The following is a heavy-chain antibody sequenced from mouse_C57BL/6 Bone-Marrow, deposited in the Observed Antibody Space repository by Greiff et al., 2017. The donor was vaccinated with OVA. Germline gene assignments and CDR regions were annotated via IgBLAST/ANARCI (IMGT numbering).Heavy chain of an antibody. J-gene: IGHJ2*01. D-gene: IGHD1-1*01. V-gene: IGHV1-81*01. CDR2: IYPRSGNT. CDR3: ARGEYYGSPFDY. CDR1: GYTFTSYG. Sequence: QVQLQQSGAELARPGASVKLSCKASGYTFTSYGISWVKQRTGQGLEWIGEIYPRSGNTYYNEKFKGKATLTADKSSSTAYMELRSLTSEDSAVYYCARGEYYGSPFDYWGQGTTLTVSS.